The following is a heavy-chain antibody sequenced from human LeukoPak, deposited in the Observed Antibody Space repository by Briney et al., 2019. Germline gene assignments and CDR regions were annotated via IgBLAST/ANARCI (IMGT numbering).Heavy chain of an antibody. V-gene: IGHV1-2*06. CDR2: INPNSGGT. CDR3: ARDKGGMITFGGVIVTYAFDI. Sequence: GASVKVSCKASGYTFTGYYMHWVRQAPGQGLEWMGRINPNSGGTDYAQRFQGRVTMTRDTYISTAYMELSRLRSDDTAVYYWARDKGGMITFGGVIVTYAFDIWGQGTMVTVSS. D-gene: IGHD3-16*02. CDR1: GYTFTGYY. J-gene: IGHJ3*02.